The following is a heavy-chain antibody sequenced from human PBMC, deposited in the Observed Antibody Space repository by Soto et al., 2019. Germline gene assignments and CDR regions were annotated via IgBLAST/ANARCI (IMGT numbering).Heavy chain of an antibody. CDR2: ISYDGSNK. CDR1: GFTFSSYG. Sequence: GGSLRLSCAASGFTFSSYGMHWVRQAPGKGLEWVAVISYDGSNKYYADSVKGRFTISRDNSKKTLYLQMNSLRAEDTAVYYCAKDFEIPSGSYWWYFDYWGQGTLVTVSS. CDR3: AKDFEIPSGSYWWYFDY. V-gene: IGHV3-30*18. J-gene: IGHJ4*02. D-gene: IGHD1-26*01.